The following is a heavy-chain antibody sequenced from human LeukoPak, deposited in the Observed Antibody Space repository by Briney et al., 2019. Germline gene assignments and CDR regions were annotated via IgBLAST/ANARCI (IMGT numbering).Heavy chain of an antibody. CDR3: AGGIGITGTMSNWFDP. J-gene: IGHJ5*02. V-gene: IGHV4-34*01. Sequence: SETLSLTCAVYGGSFSGYYWSWIRQPPGKGLEWIGEINHSGSTNYNPSLKSRVAISVDTSKNQFSLKLSSVTAADTAVYYCAGGIGITGTMSNWFDPWGQGTLVTVSS. CDR1: GGSFSGYY. CDR2: INHSGST. D-gene: IGHD1-7*01.